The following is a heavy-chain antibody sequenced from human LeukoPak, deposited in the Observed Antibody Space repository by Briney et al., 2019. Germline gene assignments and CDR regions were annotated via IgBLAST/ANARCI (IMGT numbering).Heavy chain of an antibody. J-gene: IGHJ4*02. Sequence: QTGGSLRLSCAASGSYWMHWVRQAPGKGLVWVSHINSDGSWTSYADSVKGRFTISKDNAKNTVYLQMNNLSAEDTAVYYCVSFYETYWGRGTLVTVSS. CDR2: INSDGSWT. CDR3: VSFYETY. D-gene: IGHD2/OR15-2a*01. CDR1: GSYW. V-gene: IGHV3-74*01.